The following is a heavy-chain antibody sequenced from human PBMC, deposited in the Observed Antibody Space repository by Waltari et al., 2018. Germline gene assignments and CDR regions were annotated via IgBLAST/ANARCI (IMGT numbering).Heavy chain of an antibody. J-gene: IGHJ5*02. V-gene: IGHV3-74*01. CDR2: INNDGTTT. CDR3: VRIYFESSGHKLS. D-gene: IGHD3-22*01. Sequence: EVQLVESGGGLVQPGGSLRLSCAASGFTFSRSWMHWARQAPGKGLVWVSLINNDGTTTIYADSVKGRFTISGDNAENTLYLQMNSLRAEDTAVYYCVRIYFESSGHKLSWGQGTLVTVSS. CDR1: GFTFSRSW.